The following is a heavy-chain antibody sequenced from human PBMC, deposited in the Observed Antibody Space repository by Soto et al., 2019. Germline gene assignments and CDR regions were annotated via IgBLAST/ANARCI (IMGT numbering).Heavy chain of an antibody. J-gene: IGHJ4*02. Sequence: QVQLVQSGAEVKKPGASVKVSCKASGYTFTSYGISWVRQARGQGLEWMGWISAYNGNTNYAQNYQGKVTKTTDKSTSTAYMELRSLGSDGTDVYCCVLGDYWGQGTLVTVSS. CDR3: VLGDY. V-gene: IGHV1-18*04. D-gene: IGHD3-16*01. CDR2: ISAYNGNT. CDR1: GYTFTSYG.